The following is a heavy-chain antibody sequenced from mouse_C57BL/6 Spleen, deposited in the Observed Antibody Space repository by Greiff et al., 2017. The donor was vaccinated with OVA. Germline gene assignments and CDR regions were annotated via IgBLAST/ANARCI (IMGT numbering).Heavy chain of an antibody. CDR2: INPGSGGT. D-gene: IGHD2-5*01. J-gene: IGHJ2*01. CDR3: ARRHINYEFDY. V-gene: IGHV1-54*01. CDR1: GYAFTNYL. Sequence: QVQLQQSGAELVRPGTSVKVSCKASGYAFTNYLIEWVKQRPGQGLEWIGVINPGSGGTNYNEKFKGKATLTADKSSSTAYMQLSSLTSEDSAVYFGARRHINYEFDYWGQGTTLTVSS.